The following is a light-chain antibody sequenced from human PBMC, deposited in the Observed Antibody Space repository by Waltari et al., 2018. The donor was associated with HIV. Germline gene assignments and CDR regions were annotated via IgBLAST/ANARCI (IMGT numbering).Light chain of an antibody. Sequence: EILMTQSPATLSVSPGDRATLSCRASQSVNSNLAGYQQKPGQTPRLLIYGTSTRATDIPARFSGSGSGTEFTLTISSLQSEDFAVYYCHHYNNWRETFGQGTKVEIK. V-gene: IGKV3-15*01. J-gene: IGKJ1*01. CDR3: HHYNNWRET. CDR1: QSVNSN. CDR2: GTS.